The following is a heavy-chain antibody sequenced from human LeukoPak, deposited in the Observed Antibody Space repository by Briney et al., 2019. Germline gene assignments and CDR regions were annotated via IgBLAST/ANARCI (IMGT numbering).Heavy chain of an antibody. CDR1: GFTFSSYA. Sequence: PGGSLRLSCAASGFTFSSYAMSWVRQAPGKGLEWVSAISGSGGSTYYADSVKGRFTISRDNSKNTLYLQMNSLRAGDTAVYYCAKGISSSGWYRGDYWGQGTLVTVSS. CDR3: AKGISSSGWYRGDY. CDR2: ISGSGGST. J-gene: IGHJ4*02. D-gene: IGHD6-19*01. V-gene: IGHV3-23*01.